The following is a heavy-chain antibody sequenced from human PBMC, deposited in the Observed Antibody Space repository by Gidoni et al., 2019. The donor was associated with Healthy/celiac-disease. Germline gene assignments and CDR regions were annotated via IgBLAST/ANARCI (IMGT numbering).Heavy chain of an antibody. D-gene: IGHD6-6*01. CDR3: AREGQYSSSFEY. Sequence: EVQLLGSGGGLVQTGGSLRLSCAASGSTFSSYAMSWLRQAPGKGLEGVAAISGSGGSTYYADSVKGRFTISRDNSKNTLYLQMNSLRAEDTAVYYCAREGQYSSSFEYWGQGTLVTVSS. J-gene: IGHJ4*02. CDR1: GSTFSSYA. CDR2: ISGSGGST. V-gene: IGHV3-23*01.